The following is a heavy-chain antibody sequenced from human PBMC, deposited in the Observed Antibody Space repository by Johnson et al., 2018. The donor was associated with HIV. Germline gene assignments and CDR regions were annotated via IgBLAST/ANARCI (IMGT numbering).Heavy chain of an antibody. D-gene: IGHD6-13*01. CDR2: ISYDASNK. CDR3: ARDGGIAATDAFDI. J-gene: IGHJ3*02. CDR1: RFTFSSFA. V-gene: IGHV3-30*04. Sequence: QVQLVESGGGLVQPGGSLRLSCAASRFTFSSFAMHWVRQAPGKGLEWVAVISYDASNKYYADSVKGRFTISRDNSKNTLYLQMNSLRAEDTAVYYCARDGGIAATDAFDIWGQGTMVTVSS.